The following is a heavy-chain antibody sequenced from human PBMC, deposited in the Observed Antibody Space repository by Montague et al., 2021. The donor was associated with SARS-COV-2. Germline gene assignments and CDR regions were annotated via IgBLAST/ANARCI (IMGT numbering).Heavy chain of an antibody. Sequence: SETLSLTCTVSGDSVSSGAYYWSWIRQPPGKGLEWIAYIYYSGNTYTKYNPSLESRVSISVDTSKNQFSLKLTSGSAADTAVYYCAREYFDSSGLVWIDPWGQGTLVSVYS. CDR2: IYYSGNTYT. CDR3: AREYFDSSGLVWIDP. CDR1: GDSVSSGAYY. J-gene: IGHJ5*02. V-gene: IGHV4-61*08. D-gene: IGHD3-22*01.